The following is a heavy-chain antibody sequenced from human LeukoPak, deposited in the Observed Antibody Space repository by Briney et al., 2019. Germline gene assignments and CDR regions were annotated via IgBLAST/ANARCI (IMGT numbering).Heavy chain of an antibody. D-gene: IGHD5-12*01. V-gene: IGHV3-23*01. CDR2: ISGSGGST. CDR3: ARDLVAETFDY. Sequence: GGSLRLSCAASGFTFSNYAMSWVRQAPVKGLEWVSGISGSGGSTYYADSVRGRFTISRDNSKNTLYLQMNSLRAEDTAVYYCARDLVAETFDYWGQGTLVTVSS. J-gene: IGHJ4*02. CDR1: GFTFSNYA.